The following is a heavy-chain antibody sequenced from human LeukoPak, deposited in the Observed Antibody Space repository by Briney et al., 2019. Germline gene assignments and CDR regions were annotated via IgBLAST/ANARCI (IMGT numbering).Heavy chain of an antibody. CDR2: INPNSGGT. J-gene: IGHJ3*02. V-gene: IGHV1-2*02. CDR3: ATYSGYALHGAFDI. Sequence: ASVKVSCKASGYTFTGYYMHWVRQAPGQGLEWMGWINPNSGGTNYAQKFQGRVTMTRDTSISTAYMELSRLRSDDTAVYYCATYSGYALHGAFDIWGQGTMVTVSS. D-gene: IGHD5-12*01. CDR1: GYTFTGYY.